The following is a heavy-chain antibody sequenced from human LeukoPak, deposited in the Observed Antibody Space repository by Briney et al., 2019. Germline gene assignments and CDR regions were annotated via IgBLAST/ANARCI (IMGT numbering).Heavy chain of an antibody. D-gene: IGHD1-1*01. J-gene: IGHJ4*02. CDR3: AKSRSGSANWALQIFDN. Sequence: GGSLRLSCAASGFTFGSYAMSWVRQAPGKGLEWVSTIGAIAGSTYYADSVRGRFTVSRDNSKNTLYLQMNSLRAEDTAVYFCAKSRSGSANWALQIFDNWGQGTLVTVSS. CDR2: IGAIAGST. V-gene: IGHV3-23*01. CDR1: GFTFGSYA.